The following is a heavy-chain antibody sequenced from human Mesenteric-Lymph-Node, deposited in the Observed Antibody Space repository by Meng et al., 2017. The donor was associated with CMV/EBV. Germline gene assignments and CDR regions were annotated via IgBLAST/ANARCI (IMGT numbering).Heavy chain of an antibody. J-gene: IGHJ4*02. CDR2: IWYDGSNK. V-gene: IGHV3-33*06. D-gene: IGHD1-26*01. Sequence: GESLKISCAASGFTFSSYGMHWVRQAPGKGLEWVAVIWYDGSNKYYADSVKGRFTISRDNSKNTLYLQMNSLRAEDTAVYYCAKDLRNGELPQLRDWGQGTLVTVSS. CDR1: GFTFSSYG. CDR3: AKDLRNGELPQLRD.